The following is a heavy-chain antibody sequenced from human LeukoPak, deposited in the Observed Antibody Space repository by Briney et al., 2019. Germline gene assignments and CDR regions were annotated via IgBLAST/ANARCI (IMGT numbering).Heavy chain of an antibody. CDR2: IKQDGSVK. CDR1: GFTFSAFW. V-gene: IGHV3-7*01. J-gene: IGHJ4*02. D-gene: IGHD3-10*01. CDR3: ARLWGDVTIFDY. Sequence: PGGSLRLSCAASGFTFSAFWMSWVRQAPGKGREGGASIKQDGSVKHYVDSVKGRFTVSRDNGKNSLYLQTNSLRAEDTAVYYCARLWGDVTIFDYWGQGTLVTVSS.